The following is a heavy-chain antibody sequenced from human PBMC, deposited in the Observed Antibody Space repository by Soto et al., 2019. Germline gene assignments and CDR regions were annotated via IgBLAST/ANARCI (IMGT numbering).Heavy chain of an antibody. Sequence: EVQLVESGGGLVQPGRSLRLSCAASGFTFDDYDMHWVRQAPGKGLEWVSGISWNSGVTDYADSVRGRFTISRDNARKFLYLKMNSLRAEDTALYYCAKSVDYWGQGTLVTVST. CDR2: ISWNSGVT. CDR3: AKSVDY. CDR1: GFTFDDYD. J-gene: IGHJ4*02. V-gene: IGHV3-9*01.